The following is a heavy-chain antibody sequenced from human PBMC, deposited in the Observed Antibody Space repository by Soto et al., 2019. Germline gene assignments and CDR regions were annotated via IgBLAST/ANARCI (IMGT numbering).Heavy chain of an antibody. CDR1: GFTFSSHG. CDR3: AKWGDMKLLSY. D-gene: IGHD2-15*01. J-gene: IGHJ4*02. CDR2: IWYDGSNK. V-gene: IGHV3-33*06. Sequence: GGSLRLSCAASGFTFSSHGMHWVRQAPGKGLEWVAVIWYDGSNKYYADSVRGRFTISRDNSNYMLYLQMNSLAAEDTAVYYCAKWGDMKLLSYWGQGALVTVSS.